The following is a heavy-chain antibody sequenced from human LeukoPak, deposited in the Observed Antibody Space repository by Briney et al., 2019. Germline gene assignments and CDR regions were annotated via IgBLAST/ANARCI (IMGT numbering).Heavy chain of an antibody. CDR3: AKGHKGFYYGSGSSFDY. CDR1: GFTFSSYG. J-gene: IGHJ4*02. V-gene: IGHV3-30*02. Sequence: GGSLRLSCAASGFTFSSYGMHWVRQAPGKGLEWVAFIRYDGSNKYYADSVKGRFTISRDNSKNTLYLQMNSLRAEDTAVYYCAKGHKGFYYGSGSSFDYWGQGTLVTASS. CDR2: IRYDGSNK. D-gene: IGHD3-10*01.